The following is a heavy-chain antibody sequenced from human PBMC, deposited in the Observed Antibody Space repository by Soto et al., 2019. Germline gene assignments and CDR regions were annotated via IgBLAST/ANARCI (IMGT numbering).Heavy chain of an antibody. J-gene: IGHJ4*02. V-gene: IGHV3-43D*04. CDR3: AKGGGYTYGLFDY. Sequence: VGSLRLSCAASGFPFDDYAMHWVRQAPGKGLEWVSFISWDGDITYYADSVKGRFTISRDNSKNSLHLQMNSLRGEDTAFYYCAKGGGYTYGLFDYWGQGTQVTVSS. D-gene: IGHD5-18*01. CDR2: ISWDGDIT. CDR1: GFPFDDYA.